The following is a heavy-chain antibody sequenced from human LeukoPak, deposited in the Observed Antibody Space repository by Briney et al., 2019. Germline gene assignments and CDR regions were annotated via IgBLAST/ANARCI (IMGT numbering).Heavy chain of an antibody. D-gene: IGHD6-25*01. V-gene: IGHV3-43*01. Sequence: GGSLRLSCATSGFTFDDYTIRWVRQPPGKGLEWVSLISWDGANSYYAVSVRGRFTVTRDNSRHSIYLQVNSLTIDDSALYYCARGFSSSVAGALVLWGKGTRVSV. J-gene: IGHJ6*03. CDR2: ISWDGANS. CDR1: GFTFDDYT. CDR3: ARGFSSSVAGALVL.